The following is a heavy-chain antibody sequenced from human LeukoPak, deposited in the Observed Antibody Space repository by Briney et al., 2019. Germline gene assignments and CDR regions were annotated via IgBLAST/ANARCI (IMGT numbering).Heavy chain of an antibody. Sequence: SETLSLTCSVSGDSISSFYWNWIRQPPGRGLEWIGSIHYSGSSIYNPSLKSRVTISIDTSRKQFFLKLSSVTAADTAVYYCVLAPNSNWFDFWGQGTLVTVSS. CDR2: IHYSGSS. J-gene: IGHJ5*01. D-gene: IGHD2-15*01. V-gene: IGHV4-59*08. CDR3: VLAPNSNWFDF. CDR1: GDSISSFY.